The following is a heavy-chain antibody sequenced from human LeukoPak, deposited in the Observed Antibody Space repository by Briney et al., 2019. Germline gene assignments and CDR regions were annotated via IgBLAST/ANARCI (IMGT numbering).Heavy chain of an antibody. Sequence: GGSLRLSCAASGFTFSNYWMHWVRQAPGNGLVWVSRINSDGRSTNYADSVKGRFTISRDNAKNTLYLQMNSLRAEDTAVYYCARGADSGYSSDNWGQGTLVSVSS. CDR1: GFTFSNYW. J-gene: IGHJ4*02. V-gene: IGHV3-74*01. CDR3: ARGADSGYSSDN. CDR2: INSDGRST. D-gene: IGHD3-9*01.